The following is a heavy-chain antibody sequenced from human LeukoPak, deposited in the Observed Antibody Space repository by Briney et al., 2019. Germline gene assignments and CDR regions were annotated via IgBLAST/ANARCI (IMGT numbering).Heavy chain of an antibody. CDR3: ARNIRNVLRYFDWFGY. J-gene: IGHJ4*02. CDR2: IIPIFGTA. D-gene: IGHD3-9*01. V-gene: IGHV1-69*06. CDR1: GGTFSSYA. Sequence: ASVKVSCKASGGTFSSYAISWVRQAPGQGLEWMGGIIPIFGTANYAQKFQGRVTITADKSTSTAYMELSSLRSEDTAVYYCARNIRNVLRYFDWFGYWGQGTLVTVSS.